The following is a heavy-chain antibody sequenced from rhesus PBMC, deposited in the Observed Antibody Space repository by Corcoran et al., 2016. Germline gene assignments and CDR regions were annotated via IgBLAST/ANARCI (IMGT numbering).Heavy chain of an antibody. CDR1: GGSISDDYY. Sequence: QVQLQESGPGLVKPSETLSLTCAVSGGSISDDYYWSWIRQPPGKGREWIGYIYGSGGGTNYNPSLRNRVTVAITPSKNHFSLKLSSVTAADTAVYYCARTVTTFFYGLDSWGQGVVVTVSS. V-gene: IGHV4-106*01. J-gene: IGHJ6*01. D-gene: IGHD4-23*01. CDR2: IYGSGGGT. CDR3: ARTVTTFFYGLDS.